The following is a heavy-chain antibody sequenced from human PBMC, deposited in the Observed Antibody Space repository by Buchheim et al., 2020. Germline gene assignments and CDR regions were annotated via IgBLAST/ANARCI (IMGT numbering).Heavy chain of an antibody. D-gene: IGHD6-6*01. CDR2: ISDRSDII. J-gene: IGHJ4*01. Sequence: EVQLLEFGGGLVQPGGSLRLSCAASGFTFSNFPMSWVRQAPGKGLEWVSAISDRSDIIVYADSVKGRFTISRDNSKNIMYLQMNSLRVEDTALYYCAKQMAARREVDYWRHGTL. CDR1: GFTFSNFP. V-gene: IGHV3-23*01. CDR3: AKQMAARREVDY.